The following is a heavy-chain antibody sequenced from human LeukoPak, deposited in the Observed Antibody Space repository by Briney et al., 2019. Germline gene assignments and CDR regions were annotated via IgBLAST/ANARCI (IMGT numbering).Heavy chain of an antibody. J-gene: IGHJ4*02. D-gene: IGHD6-19*01. CDR3: ATSKSSSGWYWDY. V-gene: IGHV4-4*07. CDR1: GGSIGSYY. CDR2: IYTSGST. Sequence: KTSETLSLTCTVSGGSIGSYYWSWIRQPAGKGLEWIGRIYTSGSTNYNPSLKSRVTMSVDTSKNQFSLKLSSVTAADTAVYYCATSKSSSGWYWDYWGQGTLVTVSS.